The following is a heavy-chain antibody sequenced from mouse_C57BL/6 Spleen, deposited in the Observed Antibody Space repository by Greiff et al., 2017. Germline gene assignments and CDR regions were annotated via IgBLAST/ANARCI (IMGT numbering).Heavy chain of an antibody. V-gene: IGHV1-81*01. J-gene: IGHJ2*01. CDR1: GYTFTSYG. Sequence: QVHVKQSGAELARPGASVKLSCKASGYTFTSYGISWVKQRTGQGLEWIGEIYPRSGNTYYNEKFKGKATLTADKSSSTAYMELRSLTSEDSAVYFCARNLITTVVDYFDYWGQGTTLTVSS. CDR3: ARNLITTVVDYFDY. D-gene: IGHD1-1*01. CDR2: IYPRSGNT.